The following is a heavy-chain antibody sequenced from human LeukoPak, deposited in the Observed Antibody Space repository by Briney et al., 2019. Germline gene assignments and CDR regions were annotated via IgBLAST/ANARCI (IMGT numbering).Heavy chain of an antibody. D-gene: IGHD3-10*01. CDR1: GASNSSSSYY. CDR3: ASILTYYYGSGSYYIDC. CDR2: VFYSGST. J-gene: IGHJ4*02. Sequence: SETLSLTCTVSGASNSSSSYYWGWIRQPPGRGLEWIGSVFYSGSTYYNPSIKSRVTISVDTSKNHFSLKLSSVTAADTAVYYCASILTYYYGSGSYYIDCWGQGTPVTVSS. V-gene: IGHV4-39*02.